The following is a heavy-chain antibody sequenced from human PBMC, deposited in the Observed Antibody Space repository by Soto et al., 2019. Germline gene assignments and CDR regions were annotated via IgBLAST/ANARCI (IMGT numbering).Heavy chain of an antibody. CDR2: IFYTGST. CDR3: AADKGYSYGYGSY. D-gene: IGHD5-18*01. CDR1: GGSISGHY. J-gene: IGHJ4*02. Sequence: SETLSLTCTVSGGSISGHYWIWIRQSPGKGLEWIGYIFYTGSTNYNPSLESRVTLSVDTSKNQFSLRLSSLRSEETAVYYCAADKGYSYGYGSYWGQGTLVTVSS. V-gene: IGHV4-59*11.